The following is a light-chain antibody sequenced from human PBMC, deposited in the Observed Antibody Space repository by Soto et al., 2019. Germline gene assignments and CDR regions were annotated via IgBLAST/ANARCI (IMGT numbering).Light chain of an antibody. CDR3: QQYHDLFPWT. CDR1: QDISNY. Sequence: DIQMTQSPSSLSASVGDRVTVTCQASQDISNYLNWYQHKAGKAPKLLISDASNLQTGVPSRFSGSGSGTDFTFTISSLQPVDIAIYYCQQYHDLFPWTFGQGTKVEI. J-gene: IGKJ1*01. V-gene: IGKV1-33*01. CDR2: DAS.